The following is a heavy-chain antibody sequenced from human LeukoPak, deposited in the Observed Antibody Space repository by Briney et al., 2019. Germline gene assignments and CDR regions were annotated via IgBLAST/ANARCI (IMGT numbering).Heavy chain of an antibody. D-gene: IGHD3-22*01. J-gene: IGHJ5*02. CDR3: ARDVNYYDSSGYYPNNWFDP. V-gene: IGHV4-30-4*01. CDR2: IYYSGST. CDR1: GGSISSGDYS. Sequence: SETLSLTCTVSGGSISSGDYSWSWIRQPPGKGLEWIGYIYYSGSTYYNPSLKSRVTISVDTSKNQFSLKLSSVTAADAAVYYCARDVNYYDSSGYYPNNWFDPWGQGTLVTVSS.